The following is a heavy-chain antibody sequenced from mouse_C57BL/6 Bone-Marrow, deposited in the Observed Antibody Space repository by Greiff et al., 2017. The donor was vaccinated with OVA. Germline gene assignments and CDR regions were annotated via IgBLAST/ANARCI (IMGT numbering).Heavy chain of an antibody. CDR3: ARSRVLQMDY. D-gene: IGHD1-1*01. V-gene: IGHV1-59*01. Sequence: QVQLKQPGAELVRPGTSVKLSCKASGYTFTSYWMHWVKQRPGQGLEWIGVIDPSDSYTNYNQKFKGKATLTVDTSSSTAYMQLSSLTSEDSAVYYCARSRVLQMDYWGQGTSVTVSS. J-gene: IGHJ4*01. CDR2: IDPSDSYT. CDR1: GYTFTSYW.